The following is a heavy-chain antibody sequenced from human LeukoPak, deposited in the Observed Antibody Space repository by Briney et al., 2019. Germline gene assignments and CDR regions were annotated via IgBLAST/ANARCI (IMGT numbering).Heavy chain of an antibody. CDR3: ARVLHGMWVPAAISDSHSDYYMDV. CDR1: GFTFSSYW. CDR2: INSDGSST. J-gene: IGHJ6*03. D-gene: IGHD2-2*01. V-gene: IGHV3-74*01. Sequence: GGSLRLSCAASGFTFSSYWMHWVRQAPGKGLVWVSRINSDGSSTSYADSVKGRFTISRDNAKNTLYLQMNSLGAEDTAVYYCARVLHGMWVPAAISDSHSDYYMDVWGKGTTVTVSS.